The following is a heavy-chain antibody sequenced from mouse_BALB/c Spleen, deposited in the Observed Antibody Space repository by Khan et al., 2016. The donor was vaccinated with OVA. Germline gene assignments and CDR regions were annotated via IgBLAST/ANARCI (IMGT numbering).Heavy chain of an antibody. CDR1: GFSLSRYN. CDR2: IWGGGGT. CDR3: AGAYYRYDGYYAMDY. J-gene: IGHJ4*01. Sequence: QVQLKESGPGLVAPSQSLSITCTVSGFSLSRYNIHWVRQPPGKGLEWLGMIWGGGGTDYNSTLKSRLSISKDNSKSQVFLKMNSLQTVDTAMYYCAGAYYRYDGYYAMDYWGQGTSVTVSS. V-gene: IGHV2-6-4*01. D-gene: IGHD2-14*01.